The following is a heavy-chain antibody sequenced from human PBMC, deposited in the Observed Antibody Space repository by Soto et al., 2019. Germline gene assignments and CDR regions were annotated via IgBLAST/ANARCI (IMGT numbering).Heavy chain of an antibody. D-gene: IGHD1-1*01. J-gene: IGHJ5*02. CDR3: ARGPTEVLRQLNWFDP. Sequence: PGGSLRLSCAASGFTFSSYSMNWVRQAPGKGLEWVSSISSSSSYIYYADSVKGRFTISRDNAKNSLYLQMNSLRAEDTAVYYCARGPTEVLRQLNWFDPWGQGTLVTVSS. CDR1: GFTFSSYS. CDR2: ISSSSSYI. V-gene: IGHV3-21*01.